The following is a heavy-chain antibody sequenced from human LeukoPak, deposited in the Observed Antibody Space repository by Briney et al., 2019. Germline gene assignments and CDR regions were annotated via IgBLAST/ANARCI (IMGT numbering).Heavy chain of an antibody. CDR3: ARDIRGPADY. CDR1: GGSISSSSYY. V-gene: IGHV4-39*07. Sequence: SETLSLTCTVSGGSISSSSYYWGWIRQPPGKGLEWIGSIYYSGNTYYNASLKSQVSISIDTSKNQFSLELSSATAADTAVYYCARDIRGPADYWGQGTLVTVSS. D-gene: IGHD1-14*01. CDR2: IYYSGNT. J-gene: IGHJ4*02.